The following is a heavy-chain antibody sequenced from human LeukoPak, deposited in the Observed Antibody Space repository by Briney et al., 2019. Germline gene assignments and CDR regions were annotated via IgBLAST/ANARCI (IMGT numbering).Heavy chain of an antibody. CDR1: GFTFSSSW. J-gene: IGHJ4*02. D-gene: IGHD2/OR15-2a*01. V-gene: IGHV3-7*01. CDR3: AGDGGFLSHS. Sequence: GGSLRLSCAASGFTFSSSWMHWVRQAPGKGLEWVANIKQDGSQTYYVDSVRGRFTISRDNAWNSLYLQMSSLRAEDTAVYFCAGDGGFLSHSWGRGTLVTVSS. CDR2: IKQDGSQT.